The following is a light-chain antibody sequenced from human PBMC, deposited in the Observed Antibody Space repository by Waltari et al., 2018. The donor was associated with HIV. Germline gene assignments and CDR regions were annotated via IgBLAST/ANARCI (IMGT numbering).Light chain of an antibody. V-gene: IGKV4-1*01. J-gene: IGKJ1*01. CDR1: QSVLYNSNKKNH. CDR3: QQYYGDIWT. Sequence: DIVMTQSPDSLPVSLGERATITCKSSQSVLYNSNKKNHLAWYQHKAGQPPKLLIYWASVRESGVPERFTGSGSGTDFTLTISSVQAEDVAVYYCQQYYGDIWTFGQGTKVAIK. CDR2: WAS.